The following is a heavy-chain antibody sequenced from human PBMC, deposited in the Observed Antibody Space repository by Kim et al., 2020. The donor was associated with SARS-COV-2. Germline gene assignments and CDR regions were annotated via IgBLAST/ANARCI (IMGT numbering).Heavy chain of an antibody. CDR3: ARGGYYGSGRLGLDY. D-gene: IGHD3-10*01. V-gene: IGHV4-59*09. J-gene: IGHJ4*02. Sequence: PPLRSRVTITVDTSKNQFSLKLSSVTAADTAVYYCARGGYYGSGRLGLDYWGQGTLVTVSS.